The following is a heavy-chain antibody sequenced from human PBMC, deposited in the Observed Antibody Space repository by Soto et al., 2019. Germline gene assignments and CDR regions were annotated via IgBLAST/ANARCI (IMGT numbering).Heavy chain of an antibody. CDR2: IIPISGTP. J-gene: IGHJ6*02. V-gene: IGHV1-69*13. CDR3: ATPSVAARPKGGYYYADV. Sequence: AASVKVSCKASGGTFSYSAISWVRQAPGQGLEWMGGIIPISGTPNYAQKFLGRVTITADESASAAYMDLSSLTSEDTVVYYCATPSVAARPKGGYYYADVWGQGTTVTVSS. D-gene: IGHD6-6*01. CDR1: GGTFSYSA.